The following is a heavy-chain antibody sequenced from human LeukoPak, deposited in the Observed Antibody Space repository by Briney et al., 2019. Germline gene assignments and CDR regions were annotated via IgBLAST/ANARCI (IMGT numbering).Heavy chain of an antibody. Sequence: SETLSLTCIVSRGSMSGYYWSWIRQPPGKGLEWIGNIYYSGNTNYNPSLRSRVTMSVDTSKNQFSLRLSSVTAADTGVYYCTRGGELMNFWGQGTLVTVSS. CDR2: IYYSGNT. CDR1: RGSMSGYY. V-gene: IGHV4-59*08. CDR3: TRGGELMNF. J-gene: IGHJ4*02. D-gene: IGHD1-26*01.